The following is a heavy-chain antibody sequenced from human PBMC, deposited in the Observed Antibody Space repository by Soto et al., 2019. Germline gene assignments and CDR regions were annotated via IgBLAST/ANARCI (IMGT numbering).Heavy chain of an antibody. V-gene: IGHV3-33*01. CDR3: ARDSTAARGHGDALDI. CDR1: GFPFSIYG. Sequence: PGGSLRLSCAASGFPFSIYGMHWVRQAPGKGLEWVAVIWCDGSNKYYADSVKGRFTISRDNSKNTLYLQMNSLRAEDTAVYYCARDSTAARGHGDALDIWVQGTMVTV. CDR2: IWCDGSNK. D-gene: IGHD6-6*01. J-gene: IGHJ3*02.